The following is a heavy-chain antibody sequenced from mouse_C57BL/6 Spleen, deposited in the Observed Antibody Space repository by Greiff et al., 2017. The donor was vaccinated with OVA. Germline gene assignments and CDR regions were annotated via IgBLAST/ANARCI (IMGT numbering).Heavy chain of an antibody. Sequence: QVQLQQPGAELVRPGSSVKLSCKASGYTFTSYWMHWVKPRPIQGLKWIGNIDPSDSETHYNQKFKDKATLTVDKSSSTAYMQLSSLTSEDSAVYYCARWGTTDWYFDVWGTGTTVTVSS. J-gene: IGHJ1*03. D-gene: IGHD1-1*01. V-gene: IGHV1-52*01. CDR2: IDPSDSET. CDR1: GYTFTSYW. CDR3: ARWGTTDWYFDV.